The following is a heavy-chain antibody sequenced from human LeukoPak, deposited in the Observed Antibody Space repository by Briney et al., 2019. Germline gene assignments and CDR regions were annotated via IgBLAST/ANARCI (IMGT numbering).Heavy chain of an antibody. D-gene: IGHD3-3*01. J-gene: IGHJ5*02. Sequence: ASVKVSCKASGYTFTSYYMHWVRQAPGQGLEWMGIINPSGGSTSYAQKFQGRVTMTRDTSTSTVYMELSSLRSEDTAVYYCARDRRITIFGVASGWFDPWGQGTLVTVSS. CDR3: ARDRRITIFGVASGWFDP. CDR1: GYTFTSYY. CDR2: INPSGGST. V-gene: IGHV1-46*01.